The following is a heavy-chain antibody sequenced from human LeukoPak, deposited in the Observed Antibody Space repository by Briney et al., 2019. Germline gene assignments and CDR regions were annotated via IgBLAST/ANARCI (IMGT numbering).Heavy chain of an antibody. CDR3: AKLHDFWSGYFDY. CDR2: ISGSGGST. J-gene: IGHJ4*02. V-gene: IGHV3-23*01. CDR1: GFTFSSYA. Sequence: QPGGSLRLSCAASGFTFSSYAMSWVRRAPGKGLEWVSAISGSGGSTYYADSVKGRFTISRDNSKNTLYLQMNSLRAEDTAVYYCAKLHDFWSGYFDYWGQGTLVTVSS. D-gene: IGHD3-3*01.